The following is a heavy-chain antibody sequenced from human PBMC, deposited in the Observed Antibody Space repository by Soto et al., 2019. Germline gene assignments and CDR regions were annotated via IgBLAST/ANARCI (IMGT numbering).Heavy chain of an antibody. CDR3: ARRFHWFGESTWYFDY. CDR1: GGSISSGGYY. D-gene: IGHD3-10*01. V-gene: IGHV4-31*03. Sequence: QVQLQESGPGLVKPSQTLSLTCTVSGGSISSGGYYWSWIRQHPGKGLEWIGYIYYIGSTYYNPSLKSRVTISVDTSKNQFSLNLSSVTAADTAVYYCARRFHWFGESTWYFDYWGQGSLVTVSS. CDR2: IYYIGST. J-gene: IGHJ4*02.